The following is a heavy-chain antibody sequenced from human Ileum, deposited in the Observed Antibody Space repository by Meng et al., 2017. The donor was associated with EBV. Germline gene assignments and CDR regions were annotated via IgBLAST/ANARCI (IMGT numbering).Heavy chain of an antibody. CDR3: ARRQYGGFVFDS. J-gene: IGHJ4*02. D-gene: IGHD4-23*01. CDR2: IYWDDDK. Sequence: HITLKWSGPTLVNPTPPLPPTCTFSGFSLTTNGVGVGWIRQPPGKALEWLALIYWDDDKRYSPSLRSRLTITKDTSKNQVVLTMTNMDPVDTATYYCARRQYGGFVFDSWGQGTLVTVSS. CDR1: GFSLTTNGVG. V-gene: IGHV2-5*02.